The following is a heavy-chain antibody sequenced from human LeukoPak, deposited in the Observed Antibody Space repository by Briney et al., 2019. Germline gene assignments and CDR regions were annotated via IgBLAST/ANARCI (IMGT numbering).Heavy chain of an antibody. J-gene: IGHJ4*02. Sequence: SETLSLTCTVSGGSISSSSYYWGWIRQPPGKGLKWIGSIYYSGSTYYNPSLKSRVTISVDTSKNQFSLKLSSVTAADTAVYYCAVGSMAPWFDYWGQGTLVTVSS. V-gene: IGHV4-39*01. CDR3: AVGSMAPWFDY. D-gene: IGHD1-26*01. CDR2: IYYSGST. CDR1: GGSISSSSYY.